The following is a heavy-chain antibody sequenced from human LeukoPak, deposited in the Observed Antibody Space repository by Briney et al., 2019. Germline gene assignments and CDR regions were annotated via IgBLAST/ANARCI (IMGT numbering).Heavy chain of an antibody. CDR3: AKEVVATIPPL. Sequence: GGSLRLYCAASGFTLSNCAMTWVRQAPGKGLEWVSGIDTKGSRTYYADSVKGRFTISRDNSKNTLYLQMNSLRAEDTAVYYCAKEVVATIPPLWGQGTLVTVSS. CDR1: GFTLSNCA. D-gene: IGHD5-12*01. CDR2: IDTKGSRT. V-gene: IGHV3-23*01. J-gene: IGHJ4*02.